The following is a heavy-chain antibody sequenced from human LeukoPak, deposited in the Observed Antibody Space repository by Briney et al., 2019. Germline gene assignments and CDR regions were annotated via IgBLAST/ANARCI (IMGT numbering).Heavy chain of an antibody. CDR3: ARGMRYCSGGSCYTKYYYYYYYMDV. J-gene: IGHJ6*03. D-gene: IGHD2-15*01. Sequence: SETLSLTCTVSGGSISSSNYYWGWIRQPPGTGLEWIGSIYYSGSTYYNPSLKSRVTISVDTSKNQFSLKLNSVTAADTAVYYCARGMRYCSGGSCYTKYYYYYYYMDVWGKGTTVTVSS. V-gene: IGHV4-39*01. CDR2: IYYSGST. CDR1: GGSISSSNYY.